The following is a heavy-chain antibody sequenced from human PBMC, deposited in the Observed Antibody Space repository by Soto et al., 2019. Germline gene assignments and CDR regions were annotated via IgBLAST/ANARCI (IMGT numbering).Heavy chain of an antibody. CDR2: ISGSGGST. Sequence: GGSLRLSCAASGFTFSSYAMSWVRQAPGKGLEWVSAISGSGGSTYYADSVKGRFTISRDNSKNTLYLQMNSLRAEDTAVYYCAKARRERVAAADARYWGQGTLVTVSS. CDR3: AKARRERVAAADARY. CDR1: GFTFSSYA. J-gene: IGHJ4*02. D-gene: IGHD6-13*01. V-gene: IGHV3-23*01.